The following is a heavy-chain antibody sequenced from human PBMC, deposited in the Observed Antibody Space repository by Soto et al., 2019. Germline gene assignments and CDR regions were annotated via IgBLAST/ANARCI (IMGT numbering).Heavy chain of an antibody. D-gene: IGHD3-10*01. J-gene: IGHJ4*02. CDR3: AKQRADYGSGADTFYFDS. CDR2: LSGSGGTT. V-gene: IGHV3-23*01. Sequence: EVQLLESGGGLVQPGGSLRLSCTVSGVTLSSYSMNWVRQAPGKGLEWVSSLSGSGGTTYYADSVKGRFIISRDNSKKTLYLLMNSLRAEDTALYYCAKQRADYGSGADTFYFDSWGQGALVTVSS. CDR1: GVTLSSYS.